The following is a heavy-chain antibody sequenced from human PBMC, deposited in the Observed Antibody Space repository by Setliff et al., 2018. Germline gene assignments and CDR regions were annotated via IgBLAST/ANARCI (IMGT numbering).Heavy chain of an antibody. CDR2: ISSSSSTI. V-gene: IGHV3-48*01. CDR1: GFTFSSYS. D-gene: IGHD2-2*01. J-gene: IGHJ6*03. CDR3: ARVEGVPAPYYMDV. Sequence: GGSLRLSCAASGFTFSSYSMNWVRQAPGKGLEWVSYISSSSSTIYYADSVKGRFTISRDNAKNSLYLQMNSLRAEDTAVYYCARVEGVPAPYYMDVWGNGTTVTVSS.